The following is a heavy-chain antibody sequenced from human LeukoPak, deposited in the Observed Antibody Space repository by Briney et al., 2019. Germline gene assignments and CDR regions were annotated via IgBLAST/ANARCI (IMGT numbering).Heavy chain of an antibody. CDR1: GYTFTSYG. Sequence: GASVKVSCKASGYTFTSYGINWVRQAPGQGLEWMGWISAYNGNTNYAQKLQGRVTMTTDTSTSTAYMELRSLRSDDTAVYYCAKEGWGRDCSSTSCYRTPLGPRGGAFDIWGQGTMVTVSS. CDR3: AKEGWGRDCSSTSCYRTPLGPRGGAFDI. J-gene: IGHJ3*02. V-gene: IGHV1-18*01. CDR2: ISAYNGNT. D-gene: IGHD2-2*02.